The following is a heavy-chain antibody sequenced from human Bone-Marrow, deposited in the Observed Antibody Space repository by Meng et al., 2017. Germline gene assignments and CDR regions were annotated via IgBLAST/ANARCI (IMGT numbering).Heavy chain of an antibody. CDR3: ARWNGNTAYDY. CDR1: GFTVTSYY. J-gene: IGHJ4*02. Sequence: VQMVESGGGLVQPVGSLRLSCAASGFTVTSYYMSWVRQAPGKGLEWVTLISNDGSIKYYADSVKGRFTISRDNSKDTLYLQMNSLRADDTAVYYCARWNGNTAYDYWGQGTLVTVSS. D-gene: IGHD1/OR15-1a*01. V-gene: IGHV3-30*03. CDR2: ISNDGSIK.